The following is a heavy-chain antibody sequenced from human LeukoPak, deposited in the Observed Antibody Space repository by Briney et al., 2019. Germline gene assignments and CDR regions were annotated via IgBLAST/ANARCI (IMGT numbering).Heavy chain of an antibody. Sequence: GGSLRLSCAASGFTFSSYSMNWVRQAPGKGLEWVSSINSSSSYIYYADSVKGRFTISRDNAKNSLYLQMNSLRAEDTAVYYCARGGYYDILTGRERYYGMDVWGQGTTVTVSS. CDR1: GFTFSSYS. J-gene: IGHJ6*02. V-gene: IGHV3-21*01. CDR3: ARGGYYDILTGRERYYGMDV. D-gene: IGHD3-9*01. CDR2: INSSSSYI.